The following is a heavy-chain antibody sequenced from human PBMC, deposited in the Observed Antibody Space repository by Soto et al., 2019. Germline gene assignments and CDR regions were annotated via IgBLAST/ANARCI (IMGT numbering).Heavy chain of an antibody. J-gene: IGHJ4*02. CDR1: GDSVSSNSAA. Sequence: SQTLPLTCAIFGDSVSSNSAAWNCIRQSPSRGLEWLGRTYYRSKWYNEYALSVKSRITINPDTSKNQFSLQLNSVTPEDTAVYYCVRDKDHRSGWYGIEYWGQGTLVTVSS. CDR2: TYYRSKWYN. D-gene: IGHD6-19*01. V-gene: IGHV6-1*01. CDR3: VRDKDHRSGWYGIEY.